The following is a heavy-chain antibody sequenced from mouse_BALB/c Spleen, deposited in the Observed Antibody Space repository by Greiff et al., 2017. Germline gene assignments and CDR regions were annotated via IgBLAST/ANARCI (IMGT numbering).Heavy chain of an antibody. Sequence: QVQLQQSGAELVRPGASVTLSCKASGYTFTDYEMHWVKQTPVHGLEWIGAIDPETGGTAYNQKFKGKATLTADKSSSTAYVELRSLTSEDSAVYYCTRNSPFAYWGQGTLVTVSA. CDR3: TRNSPFAY. V-gene: IGHV1-15*01. CDR1: GYTFTDYE. J-gene: IGHJ3*01. CDR2: IDPETGGT.